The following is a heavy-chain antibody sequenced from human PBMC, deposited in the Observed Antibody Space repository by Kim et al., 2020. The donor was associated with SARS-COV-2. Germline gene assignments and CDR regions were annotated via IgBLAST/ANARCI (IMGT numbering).Heavy chain of an antibody. CDR3: AKSHSYSAYGDFDY. Sequence: GGSLRLSCAASGFTFSSYAMSWVRQAPGKGLEGVSAISGSAGSTYYADSVKGRFTISRDNSKNTLYLQMNSLRAEDTAVYYCAKSHSYSAYGDFDYWGQGTLVTVSS. V-gene: IGHV3-23*01. CDR1: GFTFSSYA. J-gene: IGHJ4*02. D-gene: IGHD5-12*01. CDR2: ISGSAGST.